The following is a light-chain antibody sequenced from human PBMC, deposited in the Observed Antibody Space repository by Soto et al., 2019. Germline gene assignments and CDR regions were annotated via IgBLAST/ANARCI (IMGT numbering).Light chain of an antibody. Sequence: NFLLTQPHSVSVSPGKTVIISCTRSSGSIASNYVQWYQQRPGSSPTTVIYEDNQRPSGVPDRFSGSIDSSSNSASLTISGLETEEEADYFCQSYDATNQVFGGGTKVTVL. CDR2: EDN. V-gene: IGLV6-57*01. J-gene: IGLJ3*02. CDR3: QSYDATNQV. CDR1: SGSIASNY.